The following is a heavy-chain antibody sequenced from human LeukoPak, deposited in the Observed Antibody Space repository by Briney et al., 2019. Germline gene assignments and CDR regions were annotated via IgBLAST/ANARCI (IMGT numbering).Heavy chain of an antibody. CDR1: GGTFISYA. CDR2: IIPIFGTA. D-gene: IGHD3-10*01. Sequence: SVKVSCKASGGTFISYAISWVRQAPGQGLEWMGGIIPIFGTANYAQKFQGRVTITTDESTSTAYMELSSLRSEDTAVYYCARDHGAYMVRGSGWFDPWGQGTLVTVSS. J-gene: IGHJ5*02. CDR3: ARDHGAYMVRGSGWFDP. V-gene: IGHV1-69*05.